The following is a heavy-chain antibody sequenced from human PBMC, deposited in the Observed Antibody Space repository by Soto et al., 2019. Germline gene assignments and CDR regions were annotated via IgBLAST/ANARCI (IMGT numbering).Heavy chain of an antibody. Sequence: GGSLRLSCAASGFTFSSYAMSWVRQAPGKGLEWVSAISGSGGSTYYADSVKGRFTISRDNSKNTLYLQMNSLRAEDTAVYYCARDSSSRIAVAGHLAYWGQGTLVTVSS. CDR3: ARDSSSRIAVAGHLAY. CDR2: ISGSGGST. D-gene: IGHD6-19*01. V-gene: IGHV3-23*01. CDR1: GFTFSSYA. J-gene: IGHJ4*02.